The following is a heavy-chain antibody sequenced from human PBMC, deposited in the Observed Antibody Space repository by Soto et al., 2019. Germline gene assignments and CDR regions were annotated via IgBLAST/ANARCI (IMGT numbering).Heavy chain of an antibody. D-gene: IGHD5-12*01. Sequence: QVQLVQSGAEVKKPGASVKVSCKASGYTFTSYAMHWVRQAPGQRLEWMGWINAGNGNTKYSQKFQGRVTITRDTSARTAYLVLSSLRSEDTAVYYCARERWLLRYYGMDVWGQGTTVTVSS. CDR1: GYTFTSYA. J-gene: IGHJ6*02. CDR2: INAGNGNT. CDR3: ARERWLLRYYGMDV. V-gene: IGHV1-3*01.